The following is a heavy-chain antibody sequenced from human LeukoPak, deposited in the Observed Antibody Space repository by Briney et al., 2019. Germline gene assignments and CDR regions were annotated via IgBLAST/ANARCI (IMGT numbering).Heavy chain of an antibody. CDR3: AKIHNDDDY. V-gene: IGHV3-30*18. Sequence: GGSLRLSCAASGFTFTTFGIHWVRQAPGKGPEWVAAISPDGNIEYYTDSVKGRFTISRDNSKNMIYLQMNSLRGEDSAVYYCAKIHNDDDYWGQGPLVTVSS. CDR2: ISPDGNIE. CDR1: GFTFTTFG. J-gene: IGHJ4*02. D-gene: IGHD1-1*01.